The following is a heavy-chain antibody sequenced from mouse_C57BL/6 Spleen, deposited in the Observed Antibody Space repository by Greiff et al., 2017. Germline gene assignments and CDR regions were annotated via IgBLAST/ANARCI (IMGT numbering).Heavy chain of an antibody. D-gene: IGHD4-1*01. Sequence: EVKLMESGGGLVQPGGSMKLSCVASGFTFSNYWMNWVRQSPGKGLEWVAQIRLKSDNYATHYAESVKGRFTISSDDSKSSVYLQMNNLRAEDTGIYYCTAWDEEAWFAYWGQGTLVTVSA. CDR1: GFTFSNYW. CDR3: TAWDEEAWFAY. CDR2: IRLKSDNYAT. V-gene: IGHV6-3*01. J-gene: IGHJ3*01.